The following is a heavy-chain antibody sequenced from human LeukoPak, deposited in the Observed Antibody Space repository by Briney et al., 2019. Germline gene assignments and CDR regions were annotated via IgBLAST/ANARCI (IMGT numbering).Heavy chain of an antibody. D-gene: IGHD2-15*01. CDR1: GGSFSGYY. Sequence: SETLSLTCAVYGGSFSGYYWSWIRQPPGKGLEWIGEINHSGSTNYNPSLKSRVTISVDTSKNQFFLKLSSVTAADTAVYYCARGIFVVVVAARERYFDYWGQGTLVTVSS. V-gene: IGHV4-34*01. CDR2: INHSGST. J-gene: IGHJ4*02. CDR3: ARGIFVVVVAARERYFDY.